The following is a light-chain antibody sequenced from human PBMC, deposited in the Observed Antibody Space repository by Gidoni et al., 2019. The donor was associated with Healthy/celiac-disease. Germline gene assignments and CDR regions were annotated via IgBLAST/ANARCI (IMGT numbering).Light chain of an antibody. CDR3: QQRSNWPPLT. J-gene: IGKJ4*01. CDR1: QSVSSY. V-gene: IGKV3-11*01. CDR2: NAS. Sequence: EIVLTQSPATLSSSPGERATLSCRASQSVSSYLAWYQQKPGQAPRLLIYNASNRATGIPARLSGSGSGTDFTLTISSLETEDYAVYDCQQRSNWPPLTFGGGTKVEIK.